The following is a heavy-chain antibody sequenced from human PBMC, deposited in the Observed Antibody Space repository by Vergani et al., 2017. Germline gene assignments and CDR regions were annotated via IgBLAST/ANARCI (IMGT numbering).Heavy chain of an antibody. CDR2: INPSCGST. J-gene: IGHJ5*02. CDR3: ARGTHREMATKGWFDP. D-gene: IGHD5-24*01. CDR1: GYTFTSYY. Sequence: QVQLVQSGAEVKKPGASVKVSCKASGYTFTSYYMPWVRQAPGQGLEWIGIINPSCGSTSYAQKFQGRVTMTRDTPTSTVYMGLSSLRSEDTAVYYCARGTHREMATKGWFDPWGQGTLVTVSS. V-gene: IGHV1-46*01.